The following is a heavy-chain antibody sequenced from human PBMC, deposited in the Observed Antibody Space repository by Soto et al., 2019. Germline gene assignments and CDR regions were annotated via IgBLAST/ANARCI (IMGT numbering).Heavy chain of an antibody. D-gene: IGHD3-10*01. J-gene: IGHJ4*02. Sequence: GASVKVSCKASGYTFSIYGINWVRQAPGQGLEWMGWTRPNNGNTKYAQNLQGRVTMTTDTSTSTAYMELRSLRPDDTAVYYCVRGLDGSGSYYTDYWGQGTLVTVSS. CDR2: TRPNNGNT. CDR1: GYTFSIYG. CDR3: VRGLDGSGSYYTDY. V-gene: IGHV1-18*01.